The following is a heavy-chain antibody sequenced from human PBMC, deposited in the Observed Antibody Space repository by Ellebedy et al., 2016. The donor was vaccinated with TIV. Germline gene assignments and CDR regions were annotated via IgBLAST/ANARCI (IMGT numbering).Heavy chain of an antibody. V-gene: IGHV3-7*01. CDR1: GFTFSSYW. CDR3: ARWHSFSSYYSIDV. J-gene: IGHJ6*03. D-gene: IGHD6-6*01. Sequence: GGSLRLXCEASGFTFSSYWMSWVRQAPGKGLEWVANIKPDGSGTYYVDSVKGRFTISRDNAKNSLYLQFNSLRAEDTAVYYCARWHSFSSYYSIDVWGKGTTVTVSS. CDR2: IKPDGSGT.